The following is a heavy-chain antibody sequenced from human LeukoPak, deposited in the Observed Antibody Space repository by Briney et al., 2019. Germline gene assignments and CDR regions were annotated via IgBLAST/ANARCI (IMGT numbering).Heavy chain of an antibody. J-gene: IGHJ4*02. CDR2: INPSGGST. V-gene: IGHV1-46*01. CDR3: AREGEAGYCSSTSCYAYFDY. Sequence: GASVKVSCKASGYTFTSYDMHWVRQAPGQGLEWMGIINPSGGSTSYAQKFQGRVTMTRDTSTSTVYMELSSLRSEDTAVYYCAREGEAGYCSSTSCYAYFDYWGQGTLVTVSS. D-gene: IGHD2-2*01. CDR1: GYTFTSYD.